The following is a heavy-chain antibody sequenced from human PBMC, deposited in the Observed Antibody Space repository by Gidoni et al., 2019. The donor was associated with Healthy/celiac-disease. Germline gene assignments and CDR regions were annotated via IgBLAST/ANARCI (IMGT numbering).Heavy chain of an antibody. CDR1: EFPVSSNY. Sequence: EVKLVEYGGGLIQTGGSRRLSCAASEFPVSSNYMSWSSQATGKGLVWFSVIYSGGITYDADSVKGRFTISRDNSKNTLYLQMNSLRAEDTAVYYCARDVEGDYGDNPDDYWGQGTLVTVSS. J-gene: IGHJ4*02. CDR2: IYSGGIT. D-gene: IGHD4-17*01. V-gene: IGHV3-53*01. CDR3: ARDVEGDYGDNPDDY.